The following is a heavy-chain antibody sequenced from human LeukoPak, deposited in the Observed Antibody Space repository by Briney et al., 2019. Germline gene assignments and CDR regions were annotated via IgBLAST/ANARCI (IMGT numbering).Heavy chain of an antibody. CDR3: ARGHGDYDSVYRALGY. CDR1: GFTFSSYW. J-gene: IGHJ4*02. Sequence: GGSLRLSCAASGFTFSSYWMTWAREVPGRGLEWVASIKQDESEKFYVESVKGRFTVSRDNARNSLYLQMNSLRVEDTAVYYCARGHGDYDSVYRALGYWGQGTRVTVFS. D-gene: IGHD3-22*01. V-gene: IGHV3-7*01. CDR2: IKQDESEK.